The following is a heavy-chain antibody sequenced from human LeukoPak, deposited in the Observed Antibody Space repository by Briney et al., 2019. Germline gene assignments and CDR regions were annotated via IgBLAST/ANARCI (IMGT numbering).Heavy chain of an antibody. CDR2: IIPIFGTA. CDR1: GGTFSSYA. J-gene: IGHJ4*02. V-gene: IGHV1-69*05. CDR3: ARVHCSGGSCYGKTVGGLGEFDY. D-gene: IGHD2-15*01. Sequence: ASVKVSCKASGGTFSSYAISWVRPAPGQGLEWMGGIIPIFGTANYAQKFQGRVTITTDESTSTAYMELSSLRSEDTAVYYCARVHCSGGSCYGKTVGGLGEFDYWGQGTLVTVSS.